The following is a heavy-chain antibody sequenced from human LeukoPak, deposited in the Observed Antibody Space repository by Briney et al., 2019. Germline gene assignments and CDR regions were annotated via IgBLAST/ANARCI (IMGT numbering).Heavy chain of an antibody. V-gene: IGHV3-15*01. CDR1: GFTFSNAW. CDR2: IKSKTDGGTT. D-gene: IGHD1-14*01. J-gene: IGHJ6*03. Sequence: GGSLRLSCAASGFTFSNAWMSWVRQAPGKGLEWVGRIKSKTDGGTTDYAAPVKGRFTISRDDSKNTLYLQMNSLKTEDTAVYYCTTDPDQIQDYYYYMDVWGKGTTVTISS. CDR3: TTDPDQIQDYYYYMDV.